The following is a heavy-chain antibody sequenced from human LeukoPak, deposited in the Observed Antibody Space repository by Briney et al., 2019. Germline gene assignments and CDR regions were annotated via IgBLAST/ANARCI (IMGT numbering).Heavy chain of an antibody. CDR3: ARDPVDDFWSGYRP. D-gene: IGHD3-3*01. CDR1: GYTFTSYD. Sequence: ASVKVSCKASGYTFTSYDINWVRQAPGQGLEWMGWISAYNGNTNYAQKLQGRVTMTTDTSTSTAYMELRSLRSDDTAVYYCARDPVDDFWSGYRPWGQGTLVTVSS. CDR2: ISAYNGNT. J-gene: IGHJ4*02. V-gene: IGHV1-18*01.